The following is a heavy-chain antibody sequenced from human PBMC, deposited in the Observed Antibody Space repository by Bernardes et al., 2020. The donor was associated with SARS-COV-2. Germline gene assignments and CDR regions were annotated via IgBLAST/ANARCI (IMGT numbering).Heavy chain of an antibody. Sequence: ASVKVSCKASGYTFTSYGISWVRQAPGQGLEWMGWISAYNGNTNYAQKLQGRVTMTTDTSTSTAYMELRSLRSDDTAVYYCARARLWGTTVPNFDYWGQGILVTVSS. CDR1: GYTFTSYG. J-gene: IGHJ4*02. CDR3: ARARLWGTTVPNFDY. CDR2: ISAYNGNT. V-gene: IGHV1-18*01. D-gene: IGHD1-7*01.